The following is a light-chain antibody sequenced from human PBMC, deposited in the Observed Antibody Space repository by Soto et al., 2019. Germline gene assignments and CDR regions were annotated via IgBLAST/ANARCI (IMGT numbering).Light chain of an antibody. V-gene: IGKV3-20*01. CDR3: LQDYNYPYT. CDR2: GAS. Sequence: EIVLTQSPGTLSLSPGESATLSCRASQTVSSNYLAWYQQRPGQAPRLLIFGASSRATGIPDRFSGGGSGTDFTLSIYRLEPEDFATYYCLQDYNYPYTFGQGTKLEIK. J-gene: IGKJ2*01. CDR1: QTVSSNY.